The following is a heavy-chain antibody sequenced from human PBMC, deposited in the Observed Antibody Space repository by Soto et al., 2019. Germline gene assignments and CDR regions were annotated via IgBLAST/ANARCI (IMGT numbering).Heavy chain of an antibody. V-gene: IGHV3-23*01. CDR2: ISGSGGCT. D-gene: IGHD1-1*01. J-gene: IGHJ3*02. CDR1: GFTFSSYA. Sequence: GGSLRLSCAASGFTFSSYAMSWVRQAPGKGLEWVSAISGSGGCTYYADSVKGRFTISRDNSKHTLYLQMNSLRAEDTAVYYCAREGAHSLNGTNDAFDIWGQGTMVTGSS. CDR3: AREGAHSLNGTNDAFDI.